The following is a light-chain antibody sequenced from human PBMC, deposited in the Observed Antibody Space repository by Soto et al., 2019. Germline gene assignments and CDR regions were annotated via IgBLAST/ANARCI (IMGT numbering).Light chain of an antibody. Sequence: DIQMTQSPSTLSASVGDRVTITCRASQSISSWLAWYQQKPGKAPKLLIYGASSLPSGVPSRFSGSGSGTDLTLTISSLQPDDFATYYCQQYNTYWTFGQGTKVDIK. J-gene: IGKJ1*01. CDR2: GAS. CDR1: QSISSW. CDR3: QQYNTYWT. V-gene: IGKV1-5*01.